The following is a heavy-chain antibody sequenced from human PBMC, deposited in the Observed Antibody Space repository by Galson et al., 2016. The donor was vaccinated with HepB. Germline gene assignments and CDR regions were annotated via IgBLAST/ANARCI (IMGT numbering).Heavy chain of an antibody. V-gene: IGHV3-23*01. J-gene: IGHJ4*02. Sequence: SLRLSCAASGFTSSSYVMSWVRQAPGKGLEWVSGISGSGISTYKADSVKGRFTISRDNSKDMLYLHMNSLRAEETAVYYCAKHHTGGYFDYWGQGTLVTVS. CDR3: AKHHTGGYFDY. CDR1: GFTSSSYV. D-gene: IGHD2-8*02. CDR2: ISGSGIST.